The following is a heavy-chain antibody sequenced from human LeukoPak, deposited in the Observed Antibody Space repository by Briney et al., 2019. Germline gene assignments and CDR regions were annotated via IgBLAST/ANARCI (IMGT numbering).Heavy chain of an antibody. J-gene: IGHJ6*02. CDR3: ARGGRVTVRFYYYYGMDV. D-gene: IGHD1-14*01. Sequence: SDTLSLTCAVSGYSITSSSWWGWIRQPPGKGLEWIGYIYHSGTTYYNPSLQSRVTMSVDTSKNQFSLKLSSVTAADTAVYYCARGGRVTVRFYYYYGMDVWGQGTTVTVSS. CDR1: GYSITSSSW. V-gene: IGHV4-28*03. CDR2: IYHSGTT.